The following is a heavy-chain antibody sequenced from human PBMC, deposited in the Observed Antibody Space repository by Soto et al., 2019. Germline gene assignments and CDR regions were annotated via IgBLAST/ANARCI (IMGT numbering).Heavy chain of an antibody. CDR2: VNPILSMS. CDR1: GDTFNFYS. CDR3: ASISGSGDRDVAS. Sequence: QVQLVQSGAEVKSAGSSVKVSCKASGDTFNFYSINWVRQAPGLGLEWVGRVNPILSMSNYAQRFQGRVTMPPDKSRGTAYRGGRSLRSEDTAIYYGASISGSGDRDVASWGQGALVTVSS. J-gene: IGHJ4*02. V-gene: IGHV1-69*02. D-gene: IGHD6-19*01.